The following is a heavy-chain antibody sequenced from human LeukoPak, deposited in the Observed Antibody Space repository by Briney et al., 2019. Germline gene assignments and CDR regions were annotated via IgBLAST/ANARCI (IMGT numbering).Heavy chain of an antibody. Sequence: GGSLRLSCAASGFTFSDYYMSWIRQAPGKGLEWVSYISSSGSTIYYADSVKGRFTTSRDNAKNSLYLQMNSLRAEDTAVYYCARQDPNTVVTDYWGQGTLVTVSS. CDR2: ISSSGSTI. D-gene: IGHD4-23*01. J-gene: IGHJ4*02. CDR1: GFTFSDYY. CDR3: ARQDPNTVVTDY. V-gene: IGHV3-11*01.